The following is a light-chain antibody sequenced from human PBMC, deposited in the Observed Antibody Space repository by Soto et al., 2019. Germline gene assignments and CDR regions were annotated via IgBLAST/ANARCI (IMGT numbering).Light chain of an antibody. CDR3: QQYNNWPQT. CDR1: QSFSSSY. CDR2: DAS. Sequence: VLSQSPGTVSLYPGERDTLSCRASQSFSSSYLAWYQQKPGQAPRLLIYDASNRATGIPARFSGSGSGTDFTLTISSLEPEDFAVYYCQQYNNWPQTFGQGTKVDVK. V-gene: IGKV3D-15*01. J-gene: IGKJ1*01.